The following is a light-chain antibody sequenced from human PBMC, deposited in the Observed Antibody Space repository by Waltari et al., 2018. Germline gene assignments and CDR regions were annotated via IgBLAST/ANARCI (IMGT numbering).Light chain of an antibody. CDR2: EVS. CDR3: SSYAGSNNWGV. Sequence: QSALTQPPSASGSPGQSVTISCTGTSSDVGGYNYVSWYQQHPGKAPKLMIYEVSKRPSGVPDRVSGSKSGNTASLTVSGLQAEDEADYYCSSYAGSNNWGVFGTGTKVTVL. CDR1: SSDVGGYNY. J-gene: IGLJ1*01. V-gene: IGLV2-8*01.